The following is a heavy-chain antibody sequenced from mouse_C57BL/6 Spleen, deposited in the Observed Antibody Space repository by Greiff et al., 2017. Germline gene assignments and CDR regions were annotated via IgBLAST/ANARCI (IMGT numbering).Heavy chain of an antibody. J-gene: IGHJ1*03. D-gene: IGHD5-2*01. Sequence: VKLVEPGAELAKPGASVKLSCKASGYTFTSYWMHWVKQRPGQGLEWIGYINPSSGYTKYNQKFKDKATLTADKSSSTAYMQRSSLTNEYSAVYYCARGEYPDFWGTGTTVTVSS. CDR2: INPSSGYT. V-gene: IGHV1-7*01. CDR1: GYTFTSYW. CDR3: ARGEYPDF.